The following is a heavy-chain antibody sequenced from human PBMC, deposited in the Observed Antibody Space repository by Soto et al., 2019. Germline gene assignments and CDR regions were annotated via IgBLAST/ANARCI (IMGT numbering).Heavy chain of an antibody. D-gene: IGHD6-6*01. CDR1: GFTFSDYY. V-gene: IGHV3-11*01. CDR2: ISSSGSTI. CDR3: ARGPYSSSPPDDDAFDI. Sequence: GGSLRLSCAASGFTFSDYYMSWIRQAPGKGLEWVSYISSSGSTIYYADSVKGRFTISRDNAKNSLYLQMNSLRAEDTAVYYCARGPYSSSPPDDDAFDIWGQGTMVTVSS. J-gene: IGHJ3*02.